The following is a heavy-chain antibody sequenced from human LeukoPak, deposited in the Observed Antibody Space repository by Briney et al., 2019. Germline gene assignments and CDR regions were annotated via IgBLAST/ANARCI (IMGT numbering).Heavy chain of an antibody. CDR2: IRYDGSDK. Sequence: GGSLRLSCAASGFTFSSYAMHWVRQAPGKGLEWVAFIRYDGSDKYYADSVKGRFTISRDNSKNTLYLQMNSLRAEDTAVYYCAKDEGGITMIEPNYYSDYWGQGTLVTVSS. J-gene: IGHJ4*02. V-gene: IGHV3-30*02. CDR3: AKDEGGITMIEPNYYSDY. CDR1: GFTFSSYA. D-gene: IGHD3-22*01.